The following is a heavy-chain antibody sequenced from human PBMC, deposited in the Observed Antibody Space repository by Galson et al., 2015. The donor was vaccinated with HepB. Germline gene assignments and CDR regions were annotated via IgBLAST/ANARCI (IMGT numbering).Heavy chain of an antibody. Sequence: SLRLSCAASGFTFSSYAMSWVRQAPGKGLEWVSGISGSGGSTYYAGSVKGRFTISRDNSKNTLYLQMNSLRAEDTAVYYCAKAEIVGATNAEYFQHWGQGTLVTVSS. CDR1: GFTFSSYA. CDR2: ISGSGGST. V-gene: IGHV3-23*01. D-gene: IGHD1-26*01. J-gene: IGHJ1*01. CDR3: AKAEIVGATNAEYFQH.